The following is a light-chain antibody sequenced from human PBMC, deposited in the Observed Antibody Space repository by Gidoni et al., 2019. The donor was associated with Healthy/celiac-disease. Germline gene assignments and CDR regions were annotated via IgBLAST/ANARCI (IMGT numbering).Light chain of an antibody. Sequence: DIQMTHSPSSLSASVGDRVTITCQASQGISNYLNWYQQKPGKAPKLLIYDASNLETGGPSRFSGSGSGTDFTCTISSLQPEDIATYYCQQYDNLPLTFGGGTKVEIK. CDR1: QGISNY. CDR3: QQYDNLPLT. J-gene: IGKJ4*01. V-gene: IGKV1-33*01. CDR2: DAS.